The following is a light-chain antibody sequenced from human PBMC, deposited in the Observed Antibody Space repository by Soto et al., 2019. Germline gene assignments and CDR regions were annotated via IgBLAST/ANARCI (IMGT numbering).Light chain of an antibody. V-gene: IGKV3-20*01. CDR1: QSVSSSY. J-gene: IGKJ3*01. CDR3: QQYGSSLFT. CDR2: GAS. Sequence: EIVLTQSPGTLSLSPGERATLSCRASQSVSSSYLAWYQQKPGQAPRLLIYGASSRATGIPDMFSGSGSGTDFTLTISRLEPEDFAVYYCQQYGSSLFTFGPGTKVDSK.